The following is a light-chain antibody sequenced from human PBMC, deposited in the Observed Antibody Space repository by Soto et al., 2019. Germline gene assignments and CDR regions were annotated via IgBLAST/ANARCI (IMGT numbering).Light chain of an antibody. V-gene: IGKV3D-15*01. CDR1: QSVNRN. CDR3: QQSNNWPWT. J-gene: IGKJ1*01. CDR2: GAS. Sequence: EIVMTQSPATLSVSPGERACLSCRASQSVNRNLAWYQQKPGQAPRLLVYGASSRATGIPDRFSGSGSGTEFTLTISSLQSEDFAVYYCQQSNNWPWTFGQGTKVDIK.